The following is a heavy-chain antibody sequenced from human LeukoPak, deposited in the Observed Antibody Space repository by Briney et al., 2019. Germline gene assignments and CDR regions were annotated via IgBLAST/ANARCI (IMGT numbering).Heavy chain of an antibody. CDR1: GFTFSSYA. D-gene: IGHD7-27*01. CDR2: IYYSGST. J-gene: IGHJ4*02. V-gene: IGHV4-39*01. Sequence: GSLRLSCAASGFTFSSYAMSWVRQAPGEGVEWSGSIYYSGSTHYNPSLKSRVPISVDTCKKQFSLKLRPVSAADTAVYSCARQGLIERAGEGDSDYWGQGTLVTVSS. CDR3: ARQGLIERAGEGDSDY.